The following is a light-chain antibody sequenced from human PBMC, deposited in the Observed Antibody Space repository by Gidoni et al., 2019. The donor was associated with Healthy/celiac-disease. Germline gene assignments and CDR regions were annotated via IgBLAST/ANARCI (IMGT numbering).Light chain of an antibody. J-gene: IGKJ1*01. V-gene: IGKV4-1*01. Sequence: DIVMTQSPDSLAVSLGERATINGKSSQSVLYSSNNKNYLAWYQQKPGQPPKLLIYWASTRESGVPDRFSGSGSVTDFTLTISSLQAEDVAVYYCQQYYSTPPTFGQGTKVEIK. CDR1: QSVLYSSNNKNY. CDR3: QQYYSTPPT. CDR2: WAS.